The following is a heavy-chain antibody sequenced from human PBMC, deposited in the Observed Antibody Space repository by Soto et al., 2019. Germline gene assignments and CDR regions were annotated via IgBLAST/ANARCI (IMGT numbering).Heavy chain of an antibody. CDR1: GYSFTNYG. J-gene: IGHJ3*02. V-gene: IGHV1-3*01. D-gene: IGHD3-10*01. CDR2: INGGNGNT. Sequence: QVQFVQSGAEVKKPGASVKVSCKASGYSFTNYGIHWVRQAPGQRLECMGWINGGNGNTKYSQKFQGRVTITRDTSTSTAYMELSSLRSEDTAVYYCARDPWGGAVDAFDIWGQGTMVSVSS. CDR3: ARDPWGGAVDAFDI.